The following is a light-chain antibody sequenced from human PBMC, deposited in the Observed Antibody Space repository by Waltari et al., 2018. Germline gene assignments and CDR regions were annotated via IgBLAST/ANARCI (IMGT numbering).Light chain of an antibody. CDR1: SSDVGPYHL. CDR3: CSFAGRSTWV. V-gene: IGLV2-23*01. CDR2: EAT. J-gene: IGLJ1*01. Sequence: QSALTQPASVSGSPGQSLAVSCTGSSSDVGPYHLVSWYQQHPGKAPKVIIYEATKRPSGVSNRFSGSKAGNMASLTISGLQAEDEAEYYCCSFAGRSTWVFGTGTKVTVL.